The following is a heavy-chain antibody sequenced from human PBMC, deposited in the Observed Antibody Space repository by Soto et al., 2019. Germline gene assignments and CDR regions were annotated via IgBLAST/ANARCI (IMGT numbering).Heavy chain of an antibody. D-gene: IGHD3-22*01. CDR2: IYYSGST. J-gene: IGHJ4*02. CDR1: CCSGISCSYY. CDR3: ARTALPYYYDSSGYYSFSDY. Sequence: SETQSHTFTFSCCSGISCSYYWSWIRQPPGNGLELIWYIYYSGSTNYNPSLKIRVTISVDTSKNQFSLKLSSVTAADTAVYYCARTALPYYYDSSGYYSFSDYWGQGTLVTVSS. V-gene: IGHV4-61*01.